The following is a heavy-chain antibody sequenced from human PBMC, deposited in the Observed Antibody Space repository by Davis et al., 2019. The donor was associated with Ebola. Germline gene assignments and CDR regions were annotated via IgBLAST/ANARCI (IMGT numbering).Heavy chain of an antibody. CDR1: GYTFTGYY. CDR3: ARGLHLGELSLDYYYYGMDV. J-gene: IGHJ6*02. D-gene: IGHD3-16*02. V-gene: IGHV1-2*04. CDR2: INPNSGGT. Sequence: ASVKVSCKASGYTFTGYYMHWVRQAPGQGLEWMGWINPNSGGTNYAQKFQGWVTMTRDTSISTAYMELSRLRSDDTAVYYCARGLHLGELSLDYYYYGMDVWGQGTTVTVSS.